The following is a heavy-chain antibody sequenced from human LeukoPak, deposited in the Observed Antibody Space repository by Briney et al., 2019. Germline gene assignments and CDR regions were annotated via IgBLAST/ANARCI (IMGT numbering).Heavy chain of an antibody. CDR3: AREVAGRFAFDI. J-gene: IGHJ3*02. V-gene: IGHV4-31*03. CDR2: IYYSGST. CDR1: GGSISSGGYY. D-gene: IGHD6-19*01. Sequence: PSQTLSLTCTVSGGSISSGGYYWSWIRQHPGKGLEWIGYIYYSGSTYYNPSLKSRVTISVDTSKNQFSLKLSSVTAADTAVYYCAREVAGRFAFDIWGQGTMVTVSS.